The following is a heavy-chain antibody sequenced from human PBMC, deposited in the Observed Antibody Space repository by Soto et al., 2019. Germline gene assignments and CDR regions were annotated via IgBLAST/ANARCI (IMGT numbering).Heavy chain of an antibody. CDR1: GGSISSGDYY. Sequence: QVQLQESGPGLVKPSQTLSLTCTVSGGSISSGDYYWSCIRQPPGKGLEWIGYIYYSGSTYYNPSVKSRVTISVDTSKNQFSLKLSSVTAADTAVYYCASTPAGYGDYDYWGQGTLVTVSS. CDR2: IYYSGST. V-gene: IGHV4-30-4*01. CDR3: ASTPAGYGDYDY. J-gene: IGHJ4*02. D-gene: IGHD4-17*01.